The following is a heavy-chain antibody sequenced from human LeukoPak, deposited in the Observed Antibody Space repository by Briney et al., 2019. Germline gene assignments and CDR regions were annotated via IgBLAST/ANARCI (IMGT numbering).Heavy chain of an antibody. Sequence: ASETLSLTCGVYDLPFSGYYWSWVRQSPERGLEWIGEINDRGLTNYNPSLKSRVTLSVDPSKKQFSLTLTSVTAADTAMYFGARDPTNLYNVAYYFDTWGQGTLVTVSS. CDR2: INDRGLT. CDR1: DLPFSGYY. D-gene: IGHD5/OR15-5a*01. CDR3: ARDPTNLYNVAYYFDT. J-gene: IGHJ4*02. V-gene: IGHV4-34*01.